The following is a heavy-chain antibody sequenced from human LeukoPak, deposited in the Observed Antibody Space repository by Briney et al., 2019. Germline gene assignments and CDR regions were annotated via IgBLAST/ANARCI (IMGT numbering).Heavy chain of an antibody. CDR1: GYTFTGYY. V-gene: IGHV1-2*02. J-gene: IGHJ6*02. D-gene: IGHD6-13*01. Sequence: GASVKVSCKASGYTFTGYYMHWVRQAPGQGLEWMGWINPNSGGTNYAQKFQGRVTMTRDTSISTAYMELSRLRSDDTAVYYCARDSPRIAAAADYYYGMDVWGQGTTVTVSS. CDR3: ARDSPRIAAAADYYYGMDV. CDR2: INPNSGGT.